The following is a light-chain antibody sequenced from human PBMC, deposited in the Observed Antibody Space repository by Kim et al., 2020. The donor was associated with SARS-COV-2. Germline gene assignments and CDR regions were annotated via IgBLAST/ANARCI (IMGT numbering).Light chain of an antibody. J-gene: IGKJ4*01. CDR2: KAS. CDR3: QHYNGYPLT. Sequence: DIQMTQFPSTLSASVGTRVTITCRARQSISNNLAWYQQKPGKAPQVLIYKASSLESGVPSRYSGSGSGTEFTLTITSLQPDDFATYCCQHYNGYPLTFGGRTKVDIK. CDR1: QSISNN. V-gene: IGKV1-5*03.